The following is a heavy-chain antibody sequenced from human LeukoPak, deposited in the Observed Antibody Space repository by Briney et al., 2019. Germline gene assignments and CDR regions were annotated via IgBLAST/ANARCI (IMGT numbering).Heavy chain of an antibody. Sequence: EASVKVSCKASGGTFSSYAISWVRQAPGQGLEWMGGIIPIFGTANYAQKFQGRVTITTDESTSTAYMELSSLRSEDTAVYYCARGYCSSTSCYRHYFDYWGQGTLVTVSS. CDR3: ARGYCSSTSCYRHYFDY. D-gene: IGHD2-2*02. CDR2: IIPIFGTA. CDR1: GGTFSSYA. J-gene: IGHJ4*02. V-gene: IGHV1-69*05.